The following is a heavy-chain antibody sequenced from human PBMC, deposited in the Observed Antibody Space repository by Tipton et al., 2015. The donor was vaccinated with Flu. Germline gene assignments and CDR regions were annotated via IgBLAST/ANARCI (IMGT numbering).Heavy chain of an antibody. CDR2: IFHGGNT. CDR3: ARRDYSNYVSEPKNWFDS. D-gene: IGHD4-11*01. J-gene: IGHJ5*01. Sequence: TLSLTCSVPGDSIRSSNYYWGWIRQPPGKGLEWIGNIFHGGNTYHNPSLKTRVTISVDTSKNHFSLKLSSVTAADTAVYYCARRDYSNYVSEPKNWFDSWGQGALVIVSS. CDR1: GDSIRSSNYY. V-gene: IGHV4-39*07.